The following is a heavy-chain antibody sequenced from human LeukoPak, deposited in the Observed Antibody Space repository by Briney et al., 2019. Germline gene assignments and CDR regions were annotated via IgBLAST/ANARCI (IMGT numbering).Heavy chain of an antibody. CDR2: IYYSGST. J-gene: IGHJ5*02. D-gene: IGHD3-10*01. CDR3: ARAPYYYGSGTWFDP. Sequence: PSETLSLTCTVSGGSISSYYWSWIRQPPGKGLEWIGYIYYSGSTNYNPSLKSRVTISVDTSKNQFSLKLSSVTAADTAVYYCARAPYYYGSGTWFDPWGQGTLVTVSS. CDR1: GGSISSYY. V-gene: IGHV4-59*01.